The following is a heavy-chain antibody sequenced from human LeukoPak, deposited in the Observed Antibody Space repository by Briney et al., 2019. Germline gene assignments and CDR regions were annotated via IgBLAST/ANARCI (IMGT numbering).Heavy chain of an antibody. D-gene: IGHD6-13*01. J-gene: IGHJ4*02. CDR2: IYYSGST. CDR1: GGSISSYY. V-gene: IGHV4-59*08. CDR3: ARQLREYSSSWYYSGTFDY. Sequence: PSETLSLTCTVSGGSISSYYWSWIRQPPGKGLEWIGYIYYSGSTNYNPSLKSRVTISVDTSKNQFSLKLSSVTAADTAVYYCARQLREYSSSWYYSGTFDYWGQGTLVTVSS.